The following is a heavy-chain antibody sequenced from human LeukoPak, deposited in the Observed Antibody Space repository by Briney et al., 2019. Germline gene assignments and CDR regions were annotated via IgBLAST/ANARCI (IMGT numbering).Heavy chain of an antibody. Sequence: KPGESLQISCKGSGYSFTSYWIGWVRQMPGKGLEWMGIIYPGDSDTRYSPSFQGQVTISADKSVSTAYLQWSNLKASDTAMYYCARRKPSSGWYFDYWGQGTLVTVSS. CDR3: ARRKPSSGWYFDY. J-gene: IGHJ4*02. CDR1: GYSFTSYW. D-gene: IGHD6-19*01. V-gene: IGHV5-51*01. CDR2: IYPGDSDT.